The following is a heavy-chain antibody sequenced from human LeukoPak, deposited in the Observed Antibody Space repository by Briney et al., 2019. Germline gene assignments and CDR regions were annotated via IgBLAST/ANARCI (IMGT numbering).Heavy chain of an antibody. V-gene: IGHV7-4-1*02. CDR1: GYTFTDYY. D-gene: IGHD4-23*01. Sequence: ASVKVSCKASGYTFTDYYIHWVRQAPGQGLEWMGWINTNTGNPTYAQGFTGRFVFSLDTSVSTAYLQISSLKAEDTAVYYCARDTDHYGGTDIDYWGQGTLVTVSS. CDR2: INTNTGNP. CDR3: ARDTDHYGGTDIDY. J-gene: IGHJ4*02.